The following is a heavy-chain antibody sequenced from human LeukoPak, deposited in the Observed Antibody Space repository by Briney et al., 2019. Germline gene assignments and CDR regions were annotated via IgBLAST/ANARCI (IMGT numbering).Heavy chain of an antibody. D-gene: IGHD5-12*01. J-gene: IGHJ4*02. V-gene: IGHV3-15*01. CDR3: TWMATIFTVDY. CDR1: GLTFSDAW. Sequence: GGSLRLSCVLSGLTFSDAWMSWVRQAPGKGLEWVGRIRNDRVTDYAAPVQGRFSISRDNSKNTFYLQMNSLRTEDTGMYFCTWMATIFTVDYWGQGTLVTVSS. CDR2: IRNDRVT.